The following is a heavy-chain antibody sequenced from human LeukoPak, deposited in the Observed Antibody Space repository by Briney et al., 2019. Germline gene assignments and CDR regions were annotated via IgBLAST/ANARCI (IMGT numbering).Heavy chain of an antibody. J-gene: IGHJ4*02. Sequence: GASVKVSCKASGYTFTTYGISWVRQAPGQGLEWMGWISAYNGNTNYAQKLQGRVTMTTDTSTSTAYMELRSLRSDDTAVYYCARDISWQQLVRNYFDYWGQGTLSPSPQ. V-gene: IGHV1-18*01. CDR2: ISAYNGNT. D-gene: IGHD6-13*01. CDR3: ARDISWQQLVRNYFDY. CDR1: GYTFTTYG.